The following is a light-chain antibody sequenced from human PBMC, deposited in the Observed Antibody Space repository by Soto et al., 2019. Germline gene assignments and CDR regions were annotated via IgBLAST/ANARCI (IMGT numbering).Light chain of an antibody. CDR1: SSNIGGNS. V-gene: IGLV1-51*01. J-gene: IGLJ1*01. CDR2: DDN. Sequence: QSVLTQRPAVSAAPGQKVTISCSGSSSNIGGNSVSWYQQLPGTAPKLLIYDDNKRPSGIPDRFSGSKSGTSATLGITGFQTGDEADYYRGSWDSSLSAYVFGTGTKVTVL. CDR3: GSWDSSLSAYV.